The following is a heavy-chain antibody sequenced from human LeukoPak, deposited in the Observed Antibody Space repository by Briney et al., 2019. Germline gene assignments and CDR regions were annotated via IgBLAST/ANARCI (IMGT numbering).Heavy chain of an antibody. D-gene: IGHD2-15*01. CDR1: GGSISSGGYY. V-gene: IGHV4-31*03. Sequence: PSETLSLTCTVSGGSISSGGYYWSWIRQHPGKGLEWIGYVYYSGSTYYNPSLKSRVTISVDTSKNQFSLKLSSVTAADTAVYYCARVPGIVENWFDPWGQGTLVTVSS. CDR2: VYYSGST. J-gene: IGHJ5*02. CDR3: ARVPGIVENWFDP.